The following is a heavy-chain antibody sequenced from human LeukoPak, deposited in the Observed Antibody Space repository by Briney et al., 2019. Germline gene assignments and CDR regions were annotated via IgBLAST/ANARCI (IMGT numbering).Heavy chain of an antibody. V-gene: IGHV4-38-2*02. J-gene: IGHJ4*02. CDR1: GYSIISDYF. CDR3: ARVVASTSIDS. D-gene: IGHD2-15*01. CDR2: IFHSGSV. Sequence: SETLSLTCIVSGYSIISDYFWGWVRQPPGKGPEWIGSIFHSGSVYYNPSLKSRVTISIDPSKNRFFLKLTSVTAADTAIYYCARVVASTSIDSWGQGTLVTVSS.